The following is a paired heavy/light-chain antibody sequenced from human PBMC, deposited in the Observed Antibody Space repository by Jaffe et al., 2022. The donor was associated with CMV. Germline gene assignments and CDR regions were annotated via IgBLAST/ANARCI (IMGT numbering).Light chain of an antibody. CDR1: QSISNKY. CDR2: ATS. Sequence: EIVLTQSPGTLSLSPGERATLSCRASQSISNKYLAWYQQKPGQAPRLLIYATSSRATGIPDRFSGSGSGTDFTLTINRLEPEDFAVYYCQKYGGSPSFGPGTKVDFK. CDR3: QKYGGSPS. V-gene: IGKV3-20*01. J-gene: IGKJ3*01.
Heavy chain of an antibody. J-gene: IGHJ3*02. D-gene: IGHD3-3*01. CDR1: GYPFTSYY. V-gene: IGHV1-46*01. CDR2: INPSGGVT. Sequence: QAQLEQSGAEVKKPGASVKVSCKASGYPFTSYYVNWVRQAPGQGLEWMGIINPSGGVTMYSQQFQGRITMTRDTSTSTVYMELSSLRSEDTATYYCARERFLEWIPHEAFDIWGQGTMVAVSS. CDR3: ARERFLEWIPHEAFDI.